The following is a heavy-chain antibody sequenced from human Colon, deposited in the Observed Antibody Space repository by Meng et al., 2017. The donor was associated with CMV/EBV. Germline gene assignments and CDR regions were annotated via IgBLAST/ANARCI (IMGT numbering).Heavy chain of an antibody. Sequence: GESLKISCTASGFSLMTYTMIWVRQAPEKGLEWVTSINSNGRGSFYADSVKGRFTISRDNAKNSLYLQMNSLRAEDTAVYYCAILEGTVVPAAIGDWFDPWGQGTLVTVSS. V-gene: IGHV3-21*01. CDR3: AILEGTVVPAAIGDWFDP. CDR1: GFSLMTYT. CDR2: INSNGRGS. D-gene: IGHD2-2*02. J-gene: IGHJ5*02.